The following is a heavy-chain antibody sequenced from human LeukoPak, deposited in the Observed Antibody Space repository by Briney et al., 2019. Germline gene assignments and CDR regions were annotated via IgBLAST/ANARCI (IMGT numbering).Heavy chain of an antibody. CDR3: AKPRRDILPLDY. J-gene: IGHJ4*02. Sequence: GGSLRLSCAASGFTFSSYGMHWVRQAPGKGLEWVAFIRYDGSNKYYADSVKGRFTISRDNSKNTLYLQMNSLRAEDTAVYYCAKPRRDILPLDYWGQGTLVAVSS. CDR1: GFTFSSYG. CDR2: IRYDGSNK. D-gene: IGHD3-9*01. V-gene: IGHV3-30*02.